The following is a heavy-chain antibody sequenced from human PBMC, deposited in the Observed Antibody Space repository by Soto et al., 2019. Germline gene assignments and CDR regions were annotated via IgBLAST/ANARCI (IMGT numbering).Heavy chain of an antibody. CDR2: VSASGLNT. J-gene: IGHJ4*02. D-gene: IGHD1-1*01. Sequence: EVQLLESGGKLVQPGGSLTLSCAASGFTFSTYAMAWVRQAPGKGLEWVSGVSASGLNTDYADPVKGRFNTSRDNSKNPVSLHTNSLRAEDTALYYFAKDRPRRTSGYFFEYWGQGTPVTVSS. CDR3: AKDRPRRTSGYFFEY. CDR1: GFTFSTYA. V-gene: IGHV3-23*01.